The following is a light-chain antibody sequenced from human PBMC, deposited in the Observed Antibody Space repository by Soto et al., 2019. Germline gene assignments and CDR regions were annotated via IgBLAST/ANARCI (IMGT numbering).Light chain of an antibody. J-gene: IGKJ5*01. CDR1: QSVSGY. CDR2: ADS. CDR3: QKRYNWPIT. Sequence: EIVLTQSPATLALSPVGTATLSCRASQSVSGYIGWYQQKPGQAPRLLIYADSNRATGIPARFSGSGSGTDFTLTISSLGPEDFSVYYCQKRYNWPITFGQGTRLEIK. V-gene: IGKV3-11*01.